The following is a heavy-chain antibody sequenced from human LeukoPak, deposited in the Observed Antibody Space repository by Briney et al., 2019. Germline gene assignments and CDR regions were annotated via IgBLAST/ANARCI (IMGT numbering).Heavy chain of an antibody. CDR1: GGSISSYY. J-gene: IGHJ6*03. CDR3: ARGAPVLLWFGEPRWGYYYMDV. D-gene: IGHD3-10*01. V-gene: IGHV4-34*01. CDR2: INHSGST. Sequence: SETLSLTCTVSGGSISSYYWGWIRQPPGKGLEWIGEINHSGSTNYNPSLKSRVTMSVDTSKNQFSLKLSSVTAADTAVYYCARGAPVLLWFGEPRWGYYYMDVWGKGTTVTISS.